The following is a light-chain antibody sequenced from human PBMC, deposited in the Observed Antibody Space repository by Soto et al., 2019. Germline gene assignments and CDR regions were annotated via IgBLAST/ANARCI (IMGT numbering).Light chain of an antibody. CDR3: LLYYGGAHVV. CDR1: TGAVTSGYY. V-gene: IGLV7-43*01. Sequence: QAVVTQEPSLTVSPGGTVTLTCASSTGAVTSGYYPNWFQQKPGQAPRALIYSTTNKYSWTPARFSGSLLGGKAARTLSGVQPEDEAEYYCLLYYGGAHVVFGGGTKLTVL. J-gene: IGLJ2*01. CDR2: STT.